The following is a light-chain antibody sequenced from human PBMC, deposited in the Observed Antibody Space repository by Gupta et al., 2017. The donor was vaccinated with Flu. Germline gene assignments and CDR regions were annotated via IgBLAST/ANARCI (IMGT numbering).Light chain of an antibody. J-gene: IGKJ2*02. CDR2: GAF. V-gene: IGKV1-6*01. CDR3: LQDYFYPRT. CDR1: QDIGND. Sequence: PSSLSASVGDRVTITCRASQDIGNDLAWYQQTPVKAPNLLISGAFRLQGGVPSRFSGSGFGTDFTLTINILQPDDFATYFCLQDYFYPRTFGQGTKLEIK.